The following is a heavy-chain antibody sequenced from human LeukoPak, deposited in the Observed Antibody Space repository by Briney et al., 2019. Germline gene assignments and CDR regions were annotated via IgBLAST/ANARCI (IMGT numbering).Heavy chain of an antibody. Sequence: SETLSLTCAVYGGSFSAYYWTWIRQPPGKGLEWIGEINHSGSTNYNPSLKSRVTISVDTSKNQFSLKLSSVTAADTAVYYCATVLMVRGVIIPGAFDIWGQGTMVTVSS. CDR1: GGSFSAYY. V-gene: IGHV4-34*01. D-gene: IGHD3-10*01. CDR3: ATVLMVRGVIIPGAFDI. CDR2: INHSGST. J-gene: IGHJ3*02.